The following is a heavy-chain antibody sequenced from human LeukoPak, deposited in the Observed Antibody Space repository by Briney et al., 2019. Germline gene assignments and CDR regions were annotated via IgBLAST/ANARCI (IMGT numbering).Heavy chain of an antibody. CDR1: GGSISSYY. J-gene: IGHJ4*02. V-gene: IGHV4-34*01. CDR3: ARGRGYCSSTSCSFDY. D-gene: IGHD2-2*01. CDR2: INHSGST. Sequence: SETLSLTCTVSGGSISSYYWSWIRQPPGKGLEWIGEINHSGSTNYNPSLKSRVTISVDTSKNQFSLKLSSVTAADTAVYYCARGRGYCSSTSCSFDYWGQGTLVTVSS.